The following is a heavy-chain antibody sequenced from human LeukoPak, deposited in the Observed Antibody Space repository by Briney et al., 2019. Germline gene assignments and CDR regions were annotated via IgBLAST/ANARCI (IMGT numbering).Heavy chain of an antibody. CDR3: ARVSVHYYYDSSGYYYFDY. Sequence: ASVKVSCKASGYTFTGYYMHWVRQAPGQGLEWMGWINPNSGGTNYAQKFQGRATMTRDTSISTAYMELSRLRSDDTAVYYCARVSVHYYYDSSGYYYFDYWGQGTLVTVSS. D-gene: IGHD3-22*01. CDR2: INPNSGGT. J-gene: IGHJ4*02. CDR1: GYTFTGYY. V-gene: IGHV1-2*02.